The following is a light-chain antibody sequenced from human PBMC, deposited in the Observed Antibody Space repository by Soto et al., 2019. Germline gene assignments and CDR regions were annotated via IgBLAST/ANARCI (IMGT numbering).Light chain of an antibody. CDR2: AAS. CDR1: QSISSY. V-gene: IGKV1-39*01. Sequence: DIQMTQSPSSLSASVGDRVTITCRASQSISSYLNWYQQKPGKAPKLLIYAASSLQSGVPSRFSGSGSGTDFTLTISSLQPEDFATYYYQQSYSTPPVTFGGGTKVDIK. CDR3: QQSYSTPPVT. J-gene: IGKJ4*01.